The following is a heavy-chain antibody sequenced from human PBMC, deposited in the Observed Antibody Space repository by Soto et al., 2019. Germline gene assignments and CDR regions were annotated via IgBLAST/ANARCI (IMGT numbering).Heavy chain of an antibody. V-gene: IGHV3-33*01. D-gene: IGHD5-18*01. J-gene: IGHJ4*02. Sequence: QVQLVESGGGVVQSGRSLRLSCAASGFTFSSYGMHWVRQAPGKGLEWVAVIWDDGSNKYYADSVKGRFTISRDNSTNKLYLQMNSLRAEDTAVYYCARHPTSQGRIQLWYDYWGQGTLVTVSS. CDR3: ARHPTSQGRIQLWYDY. CDR1: GFTFSSYG. CDR2: IWDDGSNK.